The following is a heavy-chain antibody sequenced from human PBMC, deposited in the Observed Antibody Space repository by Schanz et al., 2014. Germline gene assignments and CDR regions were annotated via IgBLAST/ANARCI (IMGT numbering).Heavy chain of an antibody. CDR2: LSGDGGTT. V-gene: IGHV3-23*01. J-gene: IGHJ6*03. CDR3: ARDHQWLARYYMDV. Sequence: EVKLLESGGHLVQPGGSLRLSCVASGVTFSSYAMSWVRQAPGKGLQWVSSLSGDGGTTHYADSVKGRFTISRDNYKNTLYLQMNSLRAEDTAVYYCARDHQWLARYYMDVWGKGTTVTVSS. D-gene: IGHD6-19*01. CDR1: GVTFSSYA.